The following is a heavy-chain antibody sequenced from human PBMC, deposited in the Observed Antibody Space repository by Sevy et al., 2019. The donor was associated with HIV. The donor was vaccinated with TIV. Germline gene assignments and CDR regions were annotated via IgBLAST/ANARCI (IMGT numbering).Heavy chain of an antibody. CDR3: AKVWVGAARPIYFDY. CDR1: GGSVSSYY. V-gene: IGHV4-59*02. D-gene: IGHD6-6*01. CDR2: IYNSGST. Sequence: SETLSLTCTVSGGSVSSYYWSWIRRPPGKGLEWIGYIYNSGSTNYKPSLKSRLTISVDTSKNQFSLKLSSVTAADTAVYYCAKVWVGAARPIYFDYWGQGTLVTVSS. J-gene: IGHJ4*02.